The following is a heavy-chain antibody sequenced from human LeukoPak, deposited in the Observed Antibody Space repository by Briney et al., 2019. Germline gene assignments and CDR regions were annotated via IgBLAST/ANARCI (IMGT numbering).Heavy chain of an antibody. V-gene: IGHV3-48*02. Sequence: GGSLRLSCAASGFTFSSYSMNWVRQAPVKGLEWVSYISSSSSTIYYADSVKGRFTISRDNAKNSLFLQMNSLRDEDTAVYYCARVRRSAKNYYGMDVWGQGSTVTVSS. CDR3: ARVRRSAKNYYGMDV. J-gene: IGHJ6*02. CDR1: GFTFSSYS. CDR2: ISSSSSTI.